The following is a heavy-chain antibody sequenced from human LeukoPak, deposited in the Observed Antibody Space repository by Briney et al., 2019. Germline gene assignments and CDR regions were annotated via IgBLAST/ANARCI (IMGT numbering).Heavy chain of an antibody. V-gene: IGHV1-2*02. CDR2: INPNSGGT. D-gene: IGHD3-10*01. J-gene: IGHJ4*02. CDR3: ARDSYYYGSGNPAY. Sequence: ASVKVSCKASGYTFTGYYMHWVRQAPGQGLEWMGWINPNSGGTNYAQKFQGRVTMTRDTSISTAYMELSRLRSDDTAAYYCARDSYYYGSGNPAYWGQGTLVTVSS. CDR1: GYTFTGYY.